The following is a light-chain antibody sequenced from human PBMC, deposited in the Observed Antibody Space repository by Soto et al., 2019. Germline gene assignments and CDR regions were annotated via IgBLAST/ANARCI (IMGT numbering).Light chain of an antibody. CDR3: QQYGTSPPYT. Sequence: EIVLTQSPGTLSLSPGERATLSCRASQGVSSSYLAWYQQRPGQAPRLLIYGASSRANGIPDRCSGSGSGTDFTLTITRLEPEDFAVYYCQQYGTSPPYTFGQGTKLEIK. CDR1: QGVSSSY. J-gene: IGKJ2*01. V-gene: IGKV3-20*01. CDR2: GAS.